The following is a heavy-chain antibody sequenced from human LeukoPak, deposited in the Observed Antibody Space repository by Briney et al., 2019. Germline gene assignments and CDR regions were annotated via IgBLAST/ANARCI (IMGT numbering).Heavy chain of an antibody. D-gene: IGHD6-19*01. J-gene: IGHJ4*02. CDR3: ARDGESVAGYFDY. Sequence: SVKVSCKASGGTFSSYAISWVRQAPGQGLEWMGRIIPILGIANYAQKFQGRVTITADKSTSTAYMELSTLRSEDTAVYYCARDGESVAGYFDYWGQGTLVTVFS. CDR2: IIPILGIA. CDR1: GGTFSSYA. V-gene: IGHV1-69*04.